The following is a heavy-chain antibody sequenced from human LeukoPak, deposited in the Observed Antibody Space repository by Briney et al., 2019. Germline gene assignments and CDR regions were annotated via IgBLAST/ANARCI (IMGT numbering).Heavy chain of an antibody. CDR3: ARAPGGWIDY. CDR2: INSDGTSI. D-gene: IGHD6-19*01. Sequence: GGSLRLSCAASGFTFSNYWMHWVRQALEKGLVWVSRINSDGTSINYADSVKGRFTISRDNAKNTLFLQMNSLRVEDTAVYYCARAPGGWIDYWAQGTLVTVSS. V-gene: IGHV3-74*01. CDR1: GFTFSNYW. J-gene: IGHJ4*02.